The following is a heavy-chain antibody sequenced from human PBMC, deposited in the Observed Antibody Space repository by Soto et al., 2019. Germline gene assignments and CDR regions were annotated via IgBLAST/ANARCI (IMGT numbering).Heavy chain of an antibody. CDR1: GGTFSSYT. V-gene: IGHV1-69*02. D-gene: IGHD3-22*01. CDR3: ARRGTYYYDSSGSNWFDP. J-gene: IGHJ5*02. CDR2: IIPILGIA. Sequence: QVQLVQSGAEVKKPGSSVKVSCKASGGTFSSYTISWVRQAPGQGLEWMGRIIPILGIANYAQKFQGRVTITADKSTSTAYMELSSLRSEDTAVYYCARRGTYYYDSSGSNWFDPWGQGTLVTDSS.